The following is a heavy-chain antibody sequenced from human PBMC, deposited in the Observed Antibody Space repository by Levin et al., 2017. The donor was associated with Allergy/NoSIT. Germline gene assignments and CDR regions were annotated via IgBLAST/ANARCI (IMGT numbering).Heavy chain of an antibody. V-gene: IGHV6-1*01. J-gene: IGHJ4*02. CDR2: TYYRSKWYH. CDR1: GDSVSRNSVA. Sequence: PSETLSLTCAISGDSVSRNSVAWNWIRQSPSRGLEWLGRTYYRSKWYHDYAVSLRSRITINPDTSKNQFSLQLNSVTPEDTAVYYCARDRAGPFDYWDQGTLVTVSS. CDR3: ARDRAGPFDY.